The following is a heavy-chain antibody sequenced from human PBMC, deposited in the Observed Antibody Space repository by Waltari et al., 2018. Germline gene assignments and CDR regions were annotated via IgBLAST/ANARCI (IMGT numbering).Heavy chain of an antibody. CDR2: IYHSGST. D-gene: IGHD1-26*01. V-gene: IGHV4-38-2*01. CDR3: ASLSIVGAPDAFDI. J-gene: IGHJ3*02. Sequence: QVQLQESGPGLVKPSETLSLTCAVSGYSISSGYYCGWIRQPPGKGLEWIGSIYHSGSTYYNPSLKSRVTISVDTSKNQFSLKLSSVTAADTAVYYCASLSIVGAPDAFDIWGQGTMVTVSS. CDR1: GYSISSGYY.